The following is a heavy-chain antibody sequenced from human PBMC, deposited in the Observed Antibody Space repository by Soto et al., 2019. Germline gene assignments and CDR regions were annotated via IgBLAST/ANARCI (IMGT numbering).Heavy chain of an antibody. J-gene: IGHJ3*02. Sequence: EVQLVESGGGLVQPGGSLRLSCAASGFTFSRSWMNWVRQAPGKGLEWVANIKEDGSEKDYVDSVKGRFTISRDNAKNSLSLQMNSLRAEDTAVYYCAKLNDYPRSLGIWGQGTMVTVSS. V-gene: IGHV3-7*01. D-gene: IGHD4-17*01. CDR1: GFTFSRSW. CDR3: AKLNDYPRSLGI. CDR2: IKEDGSEK.